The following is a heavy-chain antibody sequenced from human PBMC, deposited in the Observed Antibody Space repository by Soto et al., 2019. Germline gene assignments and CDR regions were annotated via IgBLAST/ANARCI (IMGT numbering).Heavy chain of an antibody. D-gene: IGHD6-13*01. Sequence: QVQLQESGPGLVKPSETLSLTCSVSGGSISFYNWNWIRQSPGKGLEWIGYIYHSGRTHYTPSLKSRVTISVDTAKDQFSLQLSSVTAADTAVYYCAKGDSTTHGDSFDIWGQGTMVTVSP. CDR1: GGSISFYN. J-gene: IGHJ3*02. V-gene: IGHV4-59*01. CDR3: AKGDSTTHGDSFDI. CDR2: IYHSGRT.